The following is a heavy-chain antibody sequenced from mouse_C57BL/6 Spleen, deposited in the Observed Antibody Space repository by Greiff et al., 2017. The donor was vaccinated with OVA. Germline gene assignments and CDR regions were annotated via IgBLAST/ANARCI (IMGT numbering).Heavy chain of an antibody. D-gene: IGHD1-1*01. CDR3: ARWDSSYWYFDV. J-gene: IGHJ1*03. CDR1: GYAFSSSW. Sequence: QVQLQQSGPELVKPGASVKISCKASGYAFSSSWMNWVKQRPGKGLEWIGRIYPGDGDTNYNGKFKGKATLTADKSSSTAYMQLSSLTSEDSAVYFCARWDSSYWYFDVWGTGTTVTVSS. V-gene: IGHV1-82*01. CDR2: IYPGDGDT.